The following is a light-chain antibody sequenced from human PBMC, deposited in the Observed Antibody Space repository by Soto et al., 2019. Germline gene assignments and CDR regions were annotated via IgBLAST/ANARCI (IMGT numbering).Light chain of an antibody. Sequence: DLRMTQSTPSLSASVGDSVTITCRASQSISSSLSWYQQKPGNAPKLLIYGVCSLQSGVPSRFSGSGSGTDFTLTISSLQPEDFATFYCQQSYSTPWTFGQGAKVDIK. J-gene: IGKJ1*01. CDR1: QSISSS. V-gene: IGKV1-39*01. CDR2: GVC. CDR3: QQSYSTPWT.